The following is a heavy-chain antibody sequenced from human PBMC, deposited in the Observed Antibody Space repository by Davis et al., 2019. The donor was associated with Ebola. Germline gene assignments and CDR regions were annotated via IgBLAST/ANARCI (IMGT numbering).Heavy chain of an antibody. CDR1: GYTFTSYY. J-gene: IGHJ4*02. CDR2: INPSGGST. Sequence: ASVKVSCKASGYTFTSYYMHWVRQAPGQGLEWMGIINPSGGSTSYAQKFQGRVTMTRDTSTSTAYMELRSLRSDDTAVYYCARDTGVTANDYWGQGTLVTVSS. D-gene: IGHD4-23*01. CDR3: ARDTGVTANDY. V-gene: IGHV1-46*01.